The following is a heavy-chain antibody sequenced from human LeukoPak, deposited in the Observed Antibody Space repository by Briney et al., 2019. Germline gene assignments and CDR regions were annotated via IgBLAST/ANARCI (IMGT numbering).Heavy chain of an antibody. Sequence: SETLSLTCTVSGGSISSYYWSWIRQPPRKGLEWIGYISYSGTTNYNPSLKSRVTISIDKSKNQFSLKLSSVTAADTAVYYCARGVNWIDPWGQGTLATVSS. CDR2: ISYSGTT. CDR3: ARGVNWIDP. D-gene: IGHD6-13*01. CDR1: GGSISSYY. V-gene: IGHV4-59*01. J-gene: IGHJ5*02.